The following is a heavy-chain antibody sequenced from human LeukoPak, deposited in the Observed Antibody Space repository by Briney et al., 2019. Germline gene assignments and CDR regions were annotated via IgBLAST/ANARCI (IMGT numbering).Heavy chain of an antibody. Sequence: ASVKVSCKASGGTFSSYFISWVRQAPGQGLEWMGWSHPRSGDTRYAQKFQGRVTMARDTSISTVYMDLSSLGSDDTAVYYCARDGEYGTGSYYRGSFDYWGQGILVTVSS. CDR2: SHPRSGDT. CDR1: GGTFSSYF. J-gene: IGHJ4*02. D-gene: IGHD3-10*01. CDR3: ARDGEYGTGSYYRGSFDY. V-gene: IGHV1-2*02.